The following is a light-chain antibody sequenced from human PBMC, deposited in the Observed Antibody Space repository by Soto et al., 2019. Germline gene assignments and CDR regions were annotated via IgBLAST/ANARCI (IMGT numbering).Light chain of an antibody. J-gene: IGKJ1*01. CDR1: QNIGNK. Sequence: IVMTQPPGTLSVSPGERATLSCGASQNIGNKVRWYQQKPGQAPRLLIYGASARATGIPVRFSGSGSGTDFTLTISRLEPEDFAVYYCQHYEWSPITFGQGTKVDMK. CDR2: GAS. V-gene: IGKV3-15*01. CDR3: QHYEWSPIT.